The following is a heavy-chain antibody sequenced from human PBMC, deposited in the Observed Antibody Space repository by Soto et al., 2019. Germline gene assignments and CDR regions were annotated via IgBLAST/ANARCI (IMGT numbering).Heavy chain of an antibody. CDR1: GGSISSYY. D-gene: IGHD5-12*01. V-gene: IGHV4-59*01. CDR3: ARDSGYSGFY. J-gene: IGHJ4*02. CDR2: IYYSGST. Sequence: PSETLSLTCTVSGGSISSYYWSWIRQPPGKGLEWIGYIYYSGSTNYNPSLKRRVTISVDTSKNQFSLKLSSVTAADTAVYYCARDSGYSGFYWGQGTLVTVSS.